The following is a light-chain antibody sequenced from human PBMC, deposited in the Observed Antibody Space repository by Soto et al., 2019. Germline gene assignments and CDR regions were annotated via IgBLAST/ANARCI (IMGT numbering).Light chain of an antibody. Sequence: QSVLTQPASVSGSPGQSITISCSGTTFDVGGYNYVSWFQQYPGKAPKLLIYEVYNRPSGISHRFSGSKSGSTASLTISGLQPEDEADYYCSSYSSNATFEKVFGTGTKVTVL. CDR2: EVY. J-gene: IGLJ1*01. CDR3: SSYSSNATFEKV. V-gene: IGLV2-14*01. CDR1: TFDVGGYNY.